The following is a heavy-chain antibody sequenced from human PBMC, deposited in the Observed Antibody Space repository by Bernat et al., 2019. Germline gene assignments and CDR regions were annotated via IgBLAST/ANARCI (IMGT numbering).Heavy chain of an antibody. CDR1: GFTASSHY. J-gene: IGHJ6*02. CDR3: ARDLPRPDDYYYYGMDV. CDR2: IYSGGST. D-gene: IGHD5-24*01. V-gene: IGHV3-66*02. Sequence: EVQLVESGGGLVQPGGSLRPSCAASGFTASSHYMSWVRQAPGKGLEWVSGIYSGGSTYYACSVKGRFTSSRDNSKNTMYLQMNSLKAEDTAVYYCARDLPRPDDYYYYGMDVWGQGTTVTVSS.